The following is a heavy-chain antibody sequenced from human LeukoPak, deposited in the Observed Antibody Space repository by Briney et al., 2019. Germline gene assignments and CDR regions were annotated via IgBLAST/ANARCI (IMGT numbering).Heavy chain of an antibody. CDR2: ISGIGSNT. D-gene: IGHD5-12*01. CDR3: AARPPVIVAGPFDY. V-gene: IGHV3-23*01. CDR1: GFTSSGYA. Sequence: GGSLRLSCAASGFTSSGYAMGWVRQAPGKGLEWVSTISGIGSNTYYADSVEGRFTISRDNSKNTLYLQMTSLRAEDTAVYFCAARPPVIVAGPFDYWGQGILVTVSS. J-gene: IGHJ4*02.